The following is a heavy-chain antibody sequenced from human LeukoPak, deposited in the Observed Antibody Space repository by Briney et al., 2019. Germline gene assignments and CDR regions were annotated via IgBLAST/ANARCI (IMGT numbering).Heavy chain of an antibody. V-gene: IGHV1-46*01. D-gene: IGHD3-22*01. Sequence: GASVKVSCKASGYTFTSYDISWVRQATGQGLEWMGIINPSGGSTSYAQKFQGRVTMTRDTSTSTVYMELSSLRSEDTAVYYCARDWAGYYDSSGYSSVFGLLDYWGQGTLVTVSS. CDR1: GYTFTSYD. CDR2: INPSGGST. J-gene: IGHJ4*02. CDR3: ARDWAGYYDSSGYSSVFGLLDY.